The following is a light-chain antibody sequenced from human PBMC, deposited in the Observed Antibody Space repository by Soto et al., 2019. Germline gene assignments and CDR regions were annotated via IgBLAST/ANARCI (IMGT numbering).Light chain of an antibody. V-gene: IGKV2-40*01. J-gene: IGKJ1*01. CDR1: QSLLDSDDGNTY. CDR3: MHRIEFPWT. CDR2: TLS. Sequence: DLVMTQTPLSLPVTPGEPASISCRSSQSLLDSDDGNTYLDWYLQKPGQSPQLLIYTLSYRASXVXGXXSVGGSGTDFKLKISRVEAEDVGVYYCMHRIEFPWTFGQGTKVEIK.